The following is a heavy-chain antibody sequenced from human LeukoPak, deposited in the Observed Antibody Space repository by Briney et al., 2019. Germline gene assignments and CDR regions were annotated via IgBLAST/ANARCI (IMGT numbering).Heavy chain of an antibody. CDR1: GYTFTSYG. CDR3: ARGGVGSSSWYVGWYFDL. D-gene: IGHD6-13*01. V-gene: IGHV1-18*01. CDR2: ISAYNGNT. J-gene: IGHJ2*01. Sequence: ASVKVSCKASGYTFTSYGISWVRQAPGQGLEWMGWISAYNGNTNYAQKLQGRVTMTTDTSTSTAYMELRSLRSDDTAVYYCARGGVGSSSWYVGWYFDLWGRGTLVTVSS.